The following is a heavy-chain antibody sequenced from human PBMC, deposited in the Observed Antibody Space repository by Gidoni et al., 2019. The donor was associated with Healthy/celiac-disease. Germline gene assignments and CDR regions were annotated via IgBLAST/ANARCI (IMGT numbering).Heavy chain of an antibody. V-gene: IGHV3-33*01. Sequence: QVQLVESGGGVVQPGRSLRLSCAASGFTFSSYGMHWVRQAPGKGLEWVAVIWYDGSNKYYADSVKGRFTISRDNSKNTLYLQMNSLRAEDTAVYYCARAPPEMADGMDVWGQGTTVTVSS. CDR3: ARAPPEMADGMDV. D-gene: IGHD6-19*01. CDR2: IWYDGSNK. CDR1: GFTFSSYG. J-gene: IGHJ6*02.